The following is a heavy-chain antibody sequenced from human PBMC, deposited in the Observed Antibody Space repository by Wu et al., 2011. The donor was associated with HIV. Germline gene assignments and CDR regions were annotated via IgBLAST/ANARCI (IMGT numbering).Heavy chain of an antibody. V-gene: IGHV4-4*09. J-gene: IGHJ6*02. D-gene: IGHD3-22*01. CDR3: ARGQDERSGNEGMWFYYGMDV. CDR1: GGFISSYY. Sequence: QVQLQESGPGLVKPSETLSLTCSVSGGFISSYYWSWIRQTPGKGLEWIGFVYSRGSTDYNPAFESRVTISVDSSKNQVSLKLSSVTAADTAVYYCARGQDERSGNEGMWFYYGMDVWGQGTTVMVSS. CDR2: VYSRGST.